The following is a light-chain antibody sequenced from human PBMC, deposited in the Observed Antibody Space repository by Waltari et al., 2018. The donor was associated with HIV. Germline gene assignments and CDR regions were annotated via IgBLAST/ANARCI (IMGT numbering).Light chain of an antibody. CDR1: QSLLSSSNDKNY. CDR2: WES. V-gene: IGKV4-1*01. Sequence: DIVMTQSPDSLAESLGERATIDCKSSQSLLSSSNDKNYLAWYQQKPGRPPRLLLFWESTRESGVPERFTGSGSGTYFTLAISGLQAEDVAVYYCRQYYTTPPTFGGGTKVEIK. J-gene: IGKJ4*01. CDR3: RQYYTTPPT.